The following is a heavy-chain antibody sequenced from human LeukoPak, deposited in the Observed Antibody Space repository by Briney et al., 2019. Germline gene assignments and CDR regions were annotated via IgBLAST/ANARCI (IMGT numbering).Heavy chain of an antibody. CDR1: GYTFSRYA. Sequence: ASVKVSCKASGYTFSRYAISWVRQAPGQGLEWMGWISADNGNTNYAQNLQGRVTMTTDTFTRTAYMELRSLTSDDTAVYFCARLPFDRSGYTDYWGQGTLVTVSS. CDR3: ARLPFDRSGYTDY. D-gene: IGHD3-22*01. J-gene: IGHJ4*02. CDR2: ISADNGNT. V-gene: IGHV1-18*01.